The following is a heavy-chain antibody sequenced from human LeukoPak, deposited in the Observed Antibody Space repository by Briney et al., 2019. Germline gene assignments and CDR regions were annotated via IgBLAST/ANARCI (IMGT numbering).Heavy chain of an antibody. D-gene: IGHD2-21*01. CDR3: ASRIVVYPPGIETWFDA. Sequence: SETLSHTCAVSGASVSSSTYFWGWIRQPPGEGPEWLGSVSHSGATYYNPSLKSRVTISLDTSKNQITLTVTSVTVADTALYLCASRIVVYPPGIETWFDAWGQGTLVSVSS. V-gene: IGHV4-39*06. CDR2: VSHSGAT. J-gene: IGHJ5*02. CDR1: GASVSSSTYF.